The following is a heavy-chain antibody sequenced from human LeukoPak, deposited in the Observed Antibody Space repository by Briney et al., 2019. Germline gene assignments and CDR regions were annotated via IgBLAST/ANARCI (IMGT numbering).Heavy chain of an antibody. D-gene: IGHD3-10*01. J-gene: IGHJ4*02. CDR2: TSSDLNVK. Sequence: GGSLRLSCAASGFTFRNYVIHWVSQAPGKGLEWVAVTSSDLNVKLYADSVKGRFTISRDNSRSTLYLQMNSLRPEDTAIYYCAREGYYGSGSPPSLYFDYWGQGTLVTVSS. CDR3: AREGYYGSGSPPSLYFDY. V-gene: IGHV3-30-3*01. CDR1: GFTFRNYV.